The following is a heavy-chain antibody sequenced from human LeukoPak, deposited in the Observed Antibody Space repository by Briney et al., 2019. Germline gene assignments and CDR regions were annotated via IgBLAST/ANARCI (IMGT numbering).Heavy chain of an antibody. D-gene: IGHD3-10*01. J-gene: IGHJ3*02. Sequence: GGSLRLSCAASGFTISNAWMSWVRQTPGKGLEWVGRIKSKTDGGTTDYAAPVKGRFTISRDESKNTMYLQMNSLKIEDTAVYYCTTTGGSYSYWYAFDIWGQGTMVTVSS. V-gene: IGHV3-15*01. CDR1: GFTISNAW. CDR2: IKSKTDGGTT. CDR3: TTTGGSYSYWYAFDI.